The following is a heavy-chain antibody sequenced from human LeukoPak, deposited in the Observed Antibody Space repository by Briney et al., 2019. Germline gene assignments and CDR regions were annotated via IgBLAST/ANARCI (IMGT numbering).Heavy chain of an antibody. CDR3: ARGAQLRLDNFDY. CDR1: GGTFSSYA. D-gene: IGHD2-2*01. CDR2: IIPIFGTA. V-gene: IGHV1-69*13. Sequence: SVKVSCKASGGTFSSYAISWVRQAPGQGLEWMGGIIPIFGTANYAQKFQGRVTITADESTSTAYMELSSLRSEDTAVYYCARGAQLRLDNFDYWGQGTLVTVSS. J-gene: IGHJ4*02.